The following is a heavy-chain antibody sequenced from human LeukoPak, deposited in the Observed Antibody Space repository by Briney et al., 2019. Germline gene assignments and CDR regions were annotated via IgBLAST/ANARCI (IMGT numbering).Heavy chain of an antibody. CDR2: IYYSGST. CDR1: GGSISSSSYY. CDR3: ARLDPISSGGVVPAARYYYYYMDV. D-gene: IGHD2-2*01. V-gene: IGHV4-39*07. Sequence: SETLSLTCTVSGGSISSSSYYWGWIRQPPGKGLEWIVSIYYSGSTYYNPSLKSRVTISVDTSKNQFSLKLSSVTAADTAVYYCARLDPISSGGVVPAARYYYYYMDVWGKGTTVTVSS. J-gene: IGHJ6*03.